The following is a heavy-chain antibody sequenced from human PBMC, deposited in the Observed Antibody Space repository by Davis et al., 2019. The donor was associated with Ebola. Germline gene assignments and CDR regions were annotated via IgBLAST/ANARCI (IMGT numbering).Heavy chain of an antibody. CDR2: ISCDGSNK. V-gene: IGHV3-30*14. J-gene: IGHJ6*02. CDR3: ARIYFYYYGMDV. CDR1: GFTFSSYA. D-gene: IGHD2-21*01. Sequence: GESLKISCAASGFTFSSYAMHWVRQAPGKGLEWVAVISCDGSNKYYADSVKGRFTISRDNSKNTLYLQMNSLRAEDTAVYYCARIYFYYYGMDVWGQGTTVTVSS.